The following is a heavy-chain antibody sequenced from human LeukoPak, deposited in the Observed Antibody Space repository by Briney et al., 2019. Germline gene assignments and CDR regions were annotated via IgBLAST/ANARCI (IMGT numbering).Heavy chain of an antibody. CDR2: IIPIFGTA. D-gene: IGHD5-24*01. CDR3: ASRMLGLPLGLREGGYNSYDAFDI. CDR1: GGTFSSYA. V-gene: IGHV1-69*13. J-gene: IGHJ3*02. Sequence: GASVKVSCKASGGTFSSYAISWVRQAPGQGLEWMGGIIPIFGTANYAQKFQGRVTITADESTSTAYMELSSLRSEDTAVYYCASRMLGLPLGLREGGYNSYDAFDIWGQGTMVTVSS.